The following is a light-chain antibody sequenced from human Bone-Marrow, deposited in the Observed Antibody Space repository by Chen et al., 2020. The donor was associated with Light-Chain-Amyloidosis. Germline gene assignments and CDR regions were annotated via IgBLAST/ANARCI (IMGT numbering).Light chain of an antibody. CDR2: AAS. CDR1: QDISSW. J-gene: IGKJ3*01. CDR3: QQTNSFPPIT. V-gene: IGKV1-12*01. Sequence: DIQMTQSQSSVSASVGDRVTITCRASQDISSWLAWYQQKPGKAPKLLIYAASSLQSGVPSRFGGSGSGTEFTLTISSLQPEDFATYYCQQTNSFPPITFGPGTKVHIK.